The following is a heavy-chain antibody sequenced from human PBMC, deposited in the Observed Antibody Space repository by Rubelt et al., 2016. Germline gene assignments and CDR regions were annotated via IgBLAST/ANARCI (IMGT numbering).Heavy chain of an antibody. CDR1: GFTFSSYA. Sequence: VQLVESGGGLVQPGGSLRLSCSASGFTFSSYAMHWVRQAPGKGLEYVSAISSNGGSTYYADSVKGRFTISRDNAKNSLYLQINSLRAEGTAGYYCARDSARVVTPAPGGWFDPWGQGTLVTVSS. V-gene: IGHV3-64*04. J-gene: IGHJ5*02. CDR3: ARDSARVVTPAPGGWFDP. D-gene: IGHD4-23*01. CDR2: ISSNGGST.